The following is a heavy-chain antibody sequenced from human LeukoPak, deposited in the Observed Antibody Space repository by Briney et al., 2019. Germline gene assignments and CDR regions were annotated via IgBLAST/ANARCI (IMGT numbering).Heavy chain of an antibody. Sequence: ASVKVCCKASGYTFTSYDINWVRQATGQGLEWMGWMNPNSGNTGYAQKFQGRVTMTRNTSISTAYMELSSLRSEDTAVYYCARLYNRPSFGLGAFDIWGQGTMVTVSS. CDR3: ARLYNRPSFGLGAFDI. CDR1: GYTFTSYD. CDR2: MNPNSGNT. D-gene: IGHD3-16*01. J-gene: IGHJ3*02. V-gene: IGHV1-8*01.